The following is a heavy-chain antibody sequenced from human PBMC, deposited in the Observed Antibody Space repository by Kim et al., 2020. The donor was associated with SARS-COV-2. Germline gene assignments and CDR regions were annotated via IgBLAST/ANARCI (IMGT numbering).Heavy chain of an antibody. V-gene: IGHV4-4*02. CDR1: GGSISSSNW. J-gene: IGHJ4*02. CDR2: IYHSGST. CDR3: ARGPQTTYSSSYYFDY. D-gene: IGHD6-13*01. Sequence: SETLSLTCAVSGGSISSSNWWSWVRQPPGKGLEWIGKIYHSGSTNYNPSLKSRVTISVDKSKNQFSLKLSSVTAADTAVYYCARGPQTTYSSSYYFDYWGQGTLVTVSS.